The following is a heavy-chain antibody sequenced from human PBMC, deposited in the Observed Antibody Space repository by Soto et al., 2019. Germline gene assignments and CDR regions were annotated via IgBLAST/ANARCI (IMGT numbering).Heavy chain of an antibody. CDR2: SRNKHNDYVT. D-gene: IGHD3-22*01. CDR1: GFTFSDHY. J-gene: IGHJ4*02. V-gene: IGHV3-72*01. CDR3: ARTTNRYDTSGYQIGSFDY. Sequence: EVQLVESGGGLVQPGGSLRLSCAASGFTFSDHYMDWVRQAPGKGLEWGGRSRNKHNDYVTEYAASVKGRFTISRDDSQTSLYLQMNSPKSEDTAVYYCARTTNRYDTSGYQIGSFDYWGQGTLVTVSS.